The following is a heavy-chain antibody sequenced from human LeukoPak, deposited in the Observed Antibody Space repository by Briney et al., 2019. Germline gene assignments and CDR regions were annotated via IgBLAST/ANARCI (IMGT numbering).Heavy chain of an antibody. CDR1: GGSISSYY. J-gene: IGHJ4*02. Sequence: SETLSLTCTVSGGSISSYYWSWIRQPPGKGLEWIGYIYYSGSTNYNPSLKSRVTISVDTSKNQFSLKLSSVTAADTAVYYCARRRDGYNFDYWGQGTLVTVSS. D-gene: IGHD5-24*01. CDR2: IYYSGST. V-gene: IGHV4-59*08. CDR3: ARRRDGYNFDY.